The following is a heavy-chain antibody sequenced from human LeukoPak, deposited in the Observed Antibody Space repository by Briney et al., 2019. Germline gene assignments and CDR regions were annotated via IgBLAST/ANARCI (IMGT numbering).Heavy chain of an antibody. V-gene: IGHV4-39*01. Sequence: SETLSLTCTVSGGSISGSSYYWGWIRQPPGKGLEWIGSIYYSGSTYYNPSLKSRVTISVDTSKNQFSLKLSSVTAADTAVYYCARQGLDSSSWLYYFDYWGQGTLVTVSS. CDR2: IYYSGST. CDR1: GGSISGSSYY. CDR3: ARQGLDSSSWLYYFDY. D-gene: IGHD6-13*01. J-gene: IGHJ4*02.